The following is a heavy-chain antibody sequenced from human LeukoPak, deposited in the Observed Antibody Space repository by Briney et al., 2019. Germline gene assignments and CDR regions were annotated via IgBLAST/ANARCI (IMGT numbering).Heavy chain of an antibody. CDR2: IQNDGDNE. J-gene: IGHJ4*02. Sequence: GGSLRLSCAASGFPLNDNGMHWVRQAPGKGLEWVAFIQNDGDNEQYIESVKGRFTISRDNAKDTLYLQMASLRTEDTAVYYCAKREAVAGMSDFDSWGQGTLVTVSS. D-gene: IGHD1-14*01. V-gene: IGHV3-30*02. CDR3: AKREAVAGMSDFDS. CDR1: GFPLNDNG.